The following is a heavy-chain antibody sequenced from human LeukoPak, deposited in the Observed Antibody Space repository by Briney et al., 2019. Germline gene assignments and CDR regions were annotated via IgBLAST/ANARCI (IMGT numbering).Heavy chain of an antibody. J-gene: IGHJ4*02. CDR1: GFTVSSNH. D-gene: IGHD1-26*01. CDR2: FYSGGDT. CDR3: AKDGWREPVGWDYFDY. Sequence: GGSLRLSCAVSGFTVSSNHMSWVRQAPGKGLEWVSVFYSGGDTHYADSVKGRFTISRDNSKNTLYLQMNSLRAEDTAVYYCAKDGWREPVGWDYFDYWGQGTLVTVSS. V-gene: IGHV3-53*01.